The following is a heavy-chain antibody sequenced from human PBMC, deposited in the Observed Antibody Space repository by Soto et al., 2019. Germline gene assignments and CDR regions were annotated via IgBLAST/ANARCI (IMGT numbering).Heavy chain of an antibody. Sequence: PGGSLSLSCAASGFIFSSFGMHWVRQAPGKGLEWVAHICYDGSNTYYADSVKVRFTISRDNSRNTLYLQMNSLRAEDTAVYHCVRDLLGSGGHFDYWGQGTPVTVSS. J-gene: IGHJ4*02. D-gene: IGHD7-27*01. CDR3: VRDLLGSGGHFDY. V-gene: IGHV3-33*01. CDR2: ICYDGSNT. CDR1: GFIFSSFG.